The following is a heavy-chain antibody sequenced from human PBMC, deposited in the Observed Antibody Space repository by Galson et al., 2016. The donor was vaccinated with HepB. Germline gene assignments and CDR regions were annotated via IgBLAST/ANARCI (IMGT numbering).Heavy chain of an antibody. CDR3: AHRRTSADYGSGKDHYFDY. Sequence: PALVKPTQTLTLTCTFSGFSLSSSGVGVGWIRQSPGKALEWLALIYWNDDKRYSPSLKSRLTITKDTSKNQVVLTLTNMDPVDTATYYCAHRRTSADYGSGKDHYFDYWGQRTLVTVSS. J-gene: IGHJ4*02. CDR1: GFSLSSSGVG. V-gene: IGHV2-5*01. D-gene: IGHD3-10*01. CDR2: IYWNDDK.